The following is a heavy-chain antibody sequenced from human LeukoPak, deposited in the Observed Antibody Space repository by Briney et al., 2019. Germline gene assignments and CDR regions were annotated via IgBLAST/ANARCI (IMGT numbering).Heavy chain of an antibody. CDR3: ARHKSSGSYPLDY. Sequence: ASVKVSCKTSGYTFTGYYIHWVRQAPGQGLEWMGWINPKSGGTNYAQKFQGRVAMTRDTSISTAYMELSRLRSDDTAVYYCARHKSSGSYPLDYWGQGILVTVSS. V-gene: IGHV1-2*02. CDR2: INPKSGGT. D-gene: IGHD3-22*01. J-gene: IGHJ4*02. CDR1: GYTFTGYY.